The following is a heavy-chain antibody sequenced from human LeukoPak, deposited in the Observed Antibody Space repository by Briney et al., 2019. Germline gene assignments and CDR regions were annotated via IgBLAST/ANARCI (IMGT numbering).Heavy chain of an antibody. Sequence: SETLSLTCTVSGGSISSYYWSWIRQPPGKGLEWIGYIYYSGSTNYNPSLKSRVTISVDTSKSQFSLKLSSVTAADTAVYYCARDWPELGYCSSTSCSYYYYMDVWGKGTTVTVSS. D-gene: IGHD2-2*01. CDR3: ARDWPELGYCSSTSCSYYYYMDV. V-gene: IGHV4-59*01. CDR2: IYYSGST. CDR1: GGSISSYY. J-gene: IGHJ6*03.